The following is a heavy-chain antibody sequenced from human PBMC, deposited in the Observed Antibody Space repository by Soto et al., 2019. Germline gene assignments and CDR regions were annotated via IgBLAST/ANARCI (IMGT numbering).Heavy chain of an antibody. V-gene: IGHV3-21*01. CDR1: GFTCSSYS. J-gene: IGHJ6*02. D-gene: IGHD6-19*01. Sequence: SLRLSCAASGFTCSSYSMNWVRQAPGKGLEWVSSISSSSSYIYYADSVKGRFTISRDNAKNSLYLQMNSLRAEDTAVYYCARDLHPRLVLSYYYGMDVWGQGTTVTSP. CDR2: ISSSSSYI. CDR3: ARDLHPRLVLSYYYGMDV.